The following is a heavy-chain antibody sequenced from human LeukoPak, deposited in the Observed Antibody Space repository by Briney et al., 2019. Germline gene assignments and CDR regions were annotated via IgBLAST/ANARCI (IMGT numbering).Heavy chain of an antibody. CDR1: GFTVSSNY. V-gene: IGHV3-66*01. Sequence: GGSLRLSCAASGFTVSSNYMSWVRQAPGKGLEWVSVIYSGGSTYYADSVKGRFTISRDNSKSTLYLQMNSLRAEDTSVYYCARSPTSWYFDYWGQGTLVTVSS. CDR2: IYSGGST. D-gene: IGHD2-2*01. CDR3: ARSPTSWYFDY. J-gene: IGHJ4*02.